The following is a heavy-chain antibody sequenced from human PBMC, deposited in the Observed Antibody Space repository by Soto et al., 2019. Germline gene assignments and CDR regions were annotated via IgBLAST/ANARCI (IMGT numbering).Heavy chain of an antibody. CDR1: GGSSSGGYY. J-gene: IGHJ1*01. V-gene: IGHV4-31*03. Sequence: QVQLQESGPGLVKPSQTLFLTCTVSGGSSSGGYYWSWIRQHPGEGLEWFVYIYYRGSTYYNPSPKSRVTISLDTSKNQSSLKLSSVTAADTAVYYCARESMITVGGLINTWGQGTLVTVSS. CDR2: IYYRGST. D-gene: IGHD3-16*01. CDR3: ARESMITVGGLINT.